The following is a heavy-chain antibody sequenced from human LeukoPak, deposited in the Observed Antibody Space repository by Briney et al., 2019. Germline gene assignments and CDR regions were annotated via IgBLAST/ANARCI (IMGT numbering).Heavy chain of an antibody. J-gene: IGHJ4*02. CDR1: GGSFSGYY. CDR2: INHSGST. Sequence: SETLSLTCAVYGGSFSGYYWSWIRQPPGKGLEWIGEINHSGSTNYNPSLKSRVTISVDTSKNQFSLKLSSVTAADTAVYYCARGRVMWFGESYHNHFDYWGQGTLVTVSS. V-gene: IGHV4-34*01. D-gene: IGHD3-10*01. CDR3: ARGRVMWFGESYHNHFDY.